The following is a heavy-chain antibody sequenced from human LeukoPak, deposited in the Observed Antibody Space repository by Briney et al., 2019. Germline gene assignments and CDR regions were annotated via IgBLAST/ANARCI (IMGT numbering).Heavy chain of an antibody. J-gene: IGHJ3*02. D-gene: IGHD3-3*01. CDR1: GYTFTSYY. Sequence: GASVKVSCKASGYTFTSYYMHWVRQAPGQGLEWMGIINPSGGSTSYAQEFQGRVTMTRDTSTSTVYMELSSLRSEDTAVYYCARGGGDYDFWSGYYSGQDAFDIWGQGTMVTVSS. V-gene: IGHV1-46*01. CDR3: ARGGGDYDFWSGYYSGQDAFDI. CDR2: INPSGGST.